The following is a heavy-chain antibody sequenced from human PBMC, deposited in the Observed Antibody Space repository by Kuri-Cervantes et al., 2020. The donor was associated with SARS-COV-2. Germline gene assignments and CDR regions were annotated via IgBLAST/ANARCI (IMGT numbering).Heavy chain of an antibody. V-gene: IGHV3-30-3*01. CDR2: ISYDGSNK. CDR3: AKDGGRARFDYYYYYYMDV. CDR1: GFTFSGYA. Sequence: GGSLRLSCAASGFTFSGYAMHWVRQAPGKGLEWVAVISYDGSNKYYADSVKGRFTISRDNSKNTLYLQMNSLRAEDTAVYYCAKDGGRARFDYYYYYYMDVWGKGTTVTVSS. D-gene: IGHD4-23*01. J-gene: IGHJ6*03.